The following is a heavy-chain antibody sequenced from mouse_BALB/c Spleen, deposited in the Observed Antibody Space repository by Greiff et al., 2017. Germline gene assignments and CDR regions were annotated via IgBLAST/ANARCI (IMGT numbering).Heavy chain of an antibody. V-gene: IGHV3-2*02. D-gene: IGHD2-14*01. Sequence: VQLKESGPGLVKPSQSLSLTCTVTGYSITSDYAWNWIRQFPGNKLEWMGYISYSGSTSYNPSLKSRISITRDTSKNQFFLQLNSVTTEDTATYYCARYVEYFDVWGAGTTVTVSS. CDR2: ISYSGST. CDR1: GYSITSDYA. J-gene: IGHJ1*01. CDR3: ARYVEYFDV.